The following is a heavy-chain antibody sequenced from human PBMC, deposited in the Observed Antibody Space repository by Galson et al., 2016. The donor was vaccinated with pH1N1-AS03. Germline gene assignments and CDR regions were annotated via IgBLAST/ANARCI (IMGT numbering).Heavy chain of an antibody. D-gene: IGHD2-21*02. CDR2: IRSKTNTYAT. V-gene: IGHV3-73*01. J-gene: IGHJ6*03. CDR1: ELTFSGSA. Sequence: SLRLSCAASELTFSGSAVHWVRQAPGKGLEWVGRIRSKTNTYATAYAESVKGRFTISRDESKNTAYLEMNGLKSEDTAVYYCAGRGCDRGDLSYYYYLDVWGRGTPVTVSS. CDR3: AGRGCDRGDLSYYYYLDV.